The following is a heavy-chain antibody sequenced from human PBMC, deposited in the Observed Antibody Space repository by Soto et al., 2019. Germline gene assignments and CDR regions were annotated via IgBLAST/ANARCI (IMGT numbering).Heavy chain of an antibody. CDR3: GRGRSGQIVVFY. CDR1: GYTFTGHY. CDR2: IGPESGAT. J-gene: IGHJ4*02. D-gene: IGHD1-26*01. V-gene: IGHV1-2*02. Sequence: ASVKVSCKASGYTFTGHYIHWVRQAPEQGPEWMGEIGPESGATRYAQRFQGRVTMTRDMSITTVYMELNNLSPDDTAVYYCGRGRSGQIVVFYWGQGTPVTVYS.